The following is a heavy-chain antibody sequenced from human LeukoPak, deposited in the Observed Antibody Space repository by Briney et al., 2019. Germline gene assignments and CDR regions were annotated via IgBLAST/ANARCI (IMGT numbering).Heavy chain of an antibody. J-gene: IGHJ3*02. CDR1: GFTFSTYS. D-gene: IGHD2-8*01. Sequence: GGSLRLSCAASGFTFSTYSMSWVRQAPGKGLEWVSAIRGGGENTYYADSVKGRFTISRHNSKNALYLQMNSLRAEDTAVYYCARAMVSGAFDIWGQGTMVTVSS. V-gene: IGHV3-23*01. CDR3: ARAMVSGAFDI. CDR2: IRGGGENT.